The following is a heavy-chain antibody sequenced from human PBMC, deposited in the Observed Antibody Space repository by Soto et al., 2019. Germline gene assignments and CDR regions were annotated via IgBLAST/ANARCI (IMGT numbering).Heavy chain of an antibody. V-gene: IGHV4-34*01. CDR3: ARHPERIAQIGWFDP. D-gene: IGHD6-13*01. Sequence: SETLSLTCAVYGGSFSGYYWSWIRQPPGKGLEWIGEINHSGSTNYNPSLKSRFTISRDNAKNSLYLQMNSLRAEDTAVYYCARHPERIAQIGWFDPWGQGTLVTVSS. J-gene: IGHJ5*02. CDR2: INHSGST. CDR1: GGSFSGYY.